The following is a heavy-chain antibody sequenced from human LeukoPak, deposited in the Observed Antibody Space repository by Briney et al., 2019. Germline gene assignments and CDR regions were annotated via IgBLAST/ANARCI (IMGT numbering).Heavy chain of an antibody. CDR1: GYTFTGYY. D-gene: IGHD3-10*01. Sequence: GASVKVSCKASGYTFTGYYMHWVRQAPGQGLEWMGWMNPNSGNTGYAQKFQGRVTMTRNTSISTAYMELSSLRSEDTAVYYCAREYGSGSHYYYYMDVWGKGTTVTVSS. CDR3: AREYGSGSHYYYYMDV. V-gene: IGHV1-8*02. J-gene: IGHJ6*03. CDR2: MNPNSGNT.